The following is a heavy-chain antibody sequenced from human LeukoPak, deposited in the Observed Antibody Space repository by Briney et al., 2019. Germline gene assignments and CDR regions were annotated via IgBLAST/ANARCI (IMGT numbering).Heavy chain of an antibody. CDR3: ARAGWWDLPRSAFDL. V-gene: IGHV1-18*01. CDR1: GYTFTSYG. CDR2: ISVYNGHT. J-gene: IGHJ3*01. Sequence: ASVKVSCKASGYTFTSYGISWVRQAPGQGLEWMGWISVYNGHTNYAQKLQDRVTMTTETSTSTAYMELRSLRSDDTAVYYCARAGWWDLPRSAFDLWGQGTMVTVSS. D-gene: IGHD1-26*01.